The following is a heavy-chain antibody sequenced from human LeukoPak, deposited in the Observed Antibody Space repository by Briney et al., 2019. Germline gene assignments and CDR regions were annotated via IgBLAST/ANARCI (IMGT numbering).Heavy chain of an antibody. CDR1: GFTFSDYA. J-gene: IGHJ4*02. CDR3: ARALYDSSGYYFDY. D-gene: IGHD3-22*01. Sequence: GGSLRLSCATSGFTFSDYAMSWVRQAPGRGLEWVSAISGSASSTYYADSVKGRFTISSDNAKNSLYLQMNSLRAEDTAVYYCARALYDSSGYYFDYWGQGTLVTVSS. V-gene: IGHV3-23*01. CDR2: ISGSASST.